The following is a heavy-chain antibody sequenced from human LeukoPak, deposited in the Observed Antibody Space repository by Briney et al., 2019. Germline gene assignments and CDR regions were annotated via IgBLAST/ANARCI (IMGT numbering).Heavy chain of an antibody. CDR2: IYWDDDK. CDR3: AHNPGYYYYDSGYYAYFDY. J-gene: IGHJ4*02. V-gene: IGHV2-5*02. Sequence: SGPTLVNPTQTLTLTCTFSGFSLSTSGVGVVWIRQPPGKALEWLALIYWDDDKRYSPSLKSRLTITKDTSKNQVVLTMTNMDPVETATYYCAHNPGYYYYDSGYYAYFDYWGQGTLVTVSS. CDR1: GFSLSTSGVG. D-gene: IGHD3-22*01.